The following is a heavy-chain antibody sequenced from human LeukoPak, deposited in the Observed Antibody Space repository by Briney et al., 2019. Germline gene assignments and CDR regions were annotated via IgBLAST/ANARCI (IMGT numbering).Heavy chain of an antibody. D-gene: IGHD3-22*01. V-gene: IGHV3-21*01. Sequence: PGGSLRLSCAASGFTFSSYSMNWVRQAPGKGLEWVSSISSSSSYIYYADSVKGRFTISRDNAKNSLHLQMNSLRAEDTAVYYCASSRLVVGIDYWGQGTLVTVSS. CDR1: GFTFSSYS. CDR2: ISSSSSYI. J-gene: IGHJ4*02. CDR3: ASSRLVVGIDY.